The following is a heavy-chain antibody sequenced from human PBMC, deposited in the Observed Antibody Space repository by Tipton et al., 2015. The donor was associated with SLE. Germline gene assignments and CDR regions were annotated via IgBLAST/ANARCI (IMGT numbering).Heavy chain of an antibody. Sequence: SLRLSCAASGFDVSANNINWVRQAPGKGLESVSVIYSGGGTYYADSVKGRFTISRDNSKNTLYLQMNSLRAEDTAVYYCAKDQPVWAYYYYMDVWGKGTTVTVSS. CDR2: IYSGGGT. CDR3: AKDQPVWAYYYYMDV. D-gene: IGHD2-2*01. V-gene: IGHV3-53*01. J-gene: IGHJ6*03. CDR1: GFDVSANN.